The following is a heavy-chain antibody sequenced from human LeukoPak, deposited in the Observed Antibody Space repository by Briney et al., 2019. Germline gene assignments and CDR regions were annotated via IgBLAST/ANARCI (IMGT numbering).Heavy chain of an antibody. CDR1: GFTFSSYG. Sequence: GGSLRLSCAASGFTFSSYGMHWVRQAPGKGLEWVAVIWYDGSNKYYADSVKGRFTISRDNSKNTLYLQMNSLRAEDTAVYYCAKDRLAVAVYYFDYWGQGTLDTVSS. J-gene: IGHJ4*02. CDR3: AKDRLAVAVYYFDY. D-gene: IGHD6-19*01. V-gene: IGHV3-33*06. CDR2: IWYDGSNK.